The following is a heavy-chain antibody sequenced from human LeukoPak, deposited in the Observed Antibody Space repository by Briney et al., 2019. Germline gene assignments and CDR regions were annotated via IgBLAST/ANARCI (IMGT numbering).Heavy chain of an antibody. V-gene: IGHV1-46*01. J-gene: IGHJ4*02. CDR1: GYTFTSYY. Sequence: VASVKVSCKASGYTFTSYYMHWVRQAPGQGLEWMGIINPSGSSTNYAQKFQGRVTMTRDTSTSTVYMELSSLRSEDTAVYYCAREEKFLPWIQLWKLEAQDFDYWGQGTLVTVSS. D-gene: IGHD5-18*01. CDR2: INPSGSST. CDR3: AREEKFLPWIQLWKLEAQDFDY.